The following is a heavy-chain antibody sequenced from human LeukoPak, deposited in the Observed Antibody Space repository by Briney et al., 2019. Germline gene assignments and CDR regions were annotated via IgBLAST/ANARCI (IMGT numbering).Heavy chain of an antibody. Sequence: GGSLRLSCAASGFTFSSYWMSWVRQAPGKGLEWVANIKHDGSEKYYVDSVKGRFTISGDNAKNSLFLQMNRLRAEDTAVYFCAREGSQSASGTYPGNDWGQGTLVTVSS. D-gene: IGHD1-26*01. CDR1: GFTFSSYW. CDR3: AREGSQSASGTYPGND. V-gene: IGHV3-7*01. CDR2: IKHDGSEK. J-gene: IGHJ4*02.